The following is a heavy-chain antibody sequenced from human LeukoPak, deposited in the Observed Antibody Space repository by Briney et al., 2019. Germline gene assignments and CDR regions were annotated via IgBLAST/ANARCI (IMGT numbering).Heavy chain of an antibody. CDR2: IYYSGST. Sequence: SETLSLTCTVSGGSISSYYWNWIRQPPGKGLEWLGYIYYSGSTKYNPSLESRVTISVDTSKNQFSLKLSSVTAADTAVYYCARESPYDYDILTGYYTGFGMDVWGQGTTVTVSS. CDR3: ARESPYDYDILTGYYTGFGMDV. V-gene: IGHV4-59*01. D-gene: IGHD3-9*01. CDR1: GGSISSYY. J-gene: IGHJ6*02.